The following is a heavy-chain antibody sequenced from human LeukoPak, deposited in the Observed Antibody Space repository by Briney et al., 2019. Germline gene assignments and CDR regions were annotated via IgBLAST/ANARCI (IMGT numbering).Heavy chain of an antibody. Sequence: GGSLRLSCAASAFTFSNYWMSWVRQAPGKGLEWVANIKEDGSEINYVDSVKGRCTISRDNAKNSLYLQKNSLGVDDTAVYYCARDRGYSTFDYWGQGTLVTVSS. J-gene: IGHJ4*02. CDR2: IKEDGSEI. CDR3: ARDRGYSTFDY. CDR1: AFTFSNYW. V-gene: IGHV3-7*01. D-gene: IGHD4-23*01.